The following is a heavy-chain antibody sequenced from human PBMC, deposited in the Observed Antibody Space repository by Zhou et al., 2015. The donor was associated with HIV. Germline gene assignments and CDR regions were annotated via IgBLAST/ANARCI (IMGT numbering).Heavy chain of an antibody. CDR1: GYTFTDSF. V-gene: IGHV1-2*02. CDR2: IRPIDGGT. D-gene: IGHD3-9*01. Sequence: QVQLVQSGAEIRKPGASVKVSCKASGYTFTDSFLHWVRQAPGQGLEWMGWIRPIDGGTNYAQKFLGRITMTRDTSIRTAYLELRSLASDDTAVYYCAREEFRYWQSWGQGTLVTVFS. J-gene: IGHJ5*02. CDR3: AREEFRYWQS.